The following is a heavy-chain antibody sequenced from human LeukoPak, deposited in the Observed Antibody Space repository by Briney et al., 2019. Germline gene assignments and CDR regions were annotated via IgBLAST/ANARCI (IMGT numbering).Heavy chain of an antibody. V-gene: IGHV7-4-1*02. Sequence: ASVKVSCKTSGYTFTNYAVNWVRQAPGQGLEWMGWINTNTGNPTYAQGFTGRFVFSLDTSVSTAYLQISSLKAEDTAVYYCATERRGPLAYWGQGTLVTVSS. CDR1: GYTFTNYA. J-gene: IGHJ4*02. CDR3: ATERRGPLAY. CDR2: INTNTGNP.